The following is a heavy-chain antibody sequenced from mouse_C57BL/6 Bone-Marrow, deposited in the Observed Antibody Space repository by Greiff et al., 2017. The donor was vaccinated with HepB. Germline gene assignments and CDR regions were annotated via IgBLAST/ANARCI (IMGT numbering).Heavy chain of an antibody. CDR2: ISDGGSYT. J-gene: IGHJ3*01. Sequence: EVQGVESGGGLVKPGGSLKLSCAASGFTFSSYAMSWVRQTPEKRLEWVATISDGGSYTYYPDNVKGRFTISRDNAKNNLYLQMSHLKSEDTAMYYCARGLYYYGDWGQGTLVTVSA. V-gene: IGHV5-4*01. D-gene: IGHD1-1*01. CDR1: GFTFSSYA. CDR3: ARGLYYYGD.